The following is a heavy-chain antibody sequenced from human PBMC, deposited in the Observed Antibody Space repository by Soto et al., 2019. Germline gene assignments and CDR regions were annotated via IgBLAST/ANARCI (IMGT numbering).Heavy chain of an antibody. Sequence: PVGSLILSCVASGFPVSSDYMNWVRPAPGKGLEWVSVLSTTGFTSYADSVKGRFTISSDSSKNTLYLQMNSLRVEDTAVYYCVRDSETSSSWSLDYWGQGVLVTVSS. CDR3: VRDSETSSSWSLDY. V-gene: IGHV3-53*01. CDR1: GFPVSSDY. J-gene: IGHJ4*02. D-gene: IGHD6-13*01. CDR2: LSTTGFT.